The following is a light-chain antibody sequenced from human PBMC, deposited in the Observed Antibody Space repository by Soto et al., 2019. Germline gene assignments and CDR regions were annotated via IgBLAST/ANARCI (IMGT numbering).Light chain of an antibody. CDR1: SSDVGGYNY. CDR3: AAWDDSLNALV. CDR2: EVS. J-gene: IGLJ2*01. V-gene: IGLV2-8*01. Sequence: QSALTQPPSASGSPGQSVTISCTGSSSDVGGYNYVSWYQQHPGKAPKLMIYEVSKRPSGVPDRLSGSKSGNTASLAIGGLQSDDEALYFCAAWDDSLNALVFGGGTQLTVL.